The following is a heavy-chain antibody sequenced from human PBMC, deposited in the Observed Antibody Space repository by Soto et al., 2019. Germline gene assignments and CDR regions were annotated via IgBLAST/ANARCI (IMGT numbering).Heavy chain of an antibody. Sequence: ESGGGLVKPGGSLRLSCAASGFTFSSYSMNWVRQAPGKGLEWVSSISSSSSYIYYADSVKGRFTISRDNAKNSLYLQMNSLRAEDTAVYYCASHCISTSCYPVDYWGQGTLVTVSS. CDR1: GFTFSSYS. J-gene: IGHJ4*02. CDR2: ISSSSSYI. V-gene: IGHV3-21*01. D-gene: IGHD2-2*01. CDR3: ASHCISTSCYPVDY.